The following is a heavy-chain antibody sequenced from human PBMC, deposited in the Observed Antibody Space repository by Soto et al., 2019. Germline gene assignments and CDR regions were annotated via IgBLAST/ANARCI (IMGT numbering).Heavy chain of an antibody. Sequence: QVQLQESGPGLVKPSQTLSLTCTVSGGSISSGGYYWSWIRQHPGKGLEWIGYIYYSGSTYYNPSLETRVTIAVPTSMNQFSLKLSSVTAADPSVYYCARSGYSYGPNPLLYWGQGTLVTVSS. D-gene: IGHD5-18*01. J-gene: IGHJ4*02. CDR2: IYYSGST. CDR1: GGSISSGGYY. V-gene: IGHV4-31*03. CDR3: ARSGYSYGPNPLLY.